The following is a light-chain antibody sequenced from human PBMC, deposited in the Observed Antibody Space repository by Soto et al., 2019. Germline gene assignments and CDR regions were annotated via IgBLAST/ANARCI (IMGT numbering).Light chain of an antibody. Sequence: DIQMTQSASSLPASVGDTVTISCQASQDISKYLNWFQQKPGQAPKLLIYDVFNVETGVPSRFSGRGSGTDFTLIISNLQPEDFATYYCQQYAQLPITFGGGTKVDI. CDR3: QQYAQLPIT. CDR2: DVF. J-gene: IGKJ4*01. CDR1: QDISKY. V-gene: IGKV1-33*01.